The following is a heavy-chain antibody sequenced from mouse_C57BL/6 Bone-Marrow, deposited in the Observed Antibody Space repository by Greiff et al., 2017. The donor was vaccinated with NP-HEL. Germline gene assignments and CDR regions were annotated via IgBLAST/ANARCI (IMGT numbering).Heavy chain of an antibody. Sequence: QVQLKQPGAELVKPGASVKVSCKASGYTFTSYWMHWVKQRPGQGLEWIGRIHPSDSDTNYNQKFKGKATLTVDKSSSTAYMQLSSLTSEDSAVYYCARPLYYYGSSHWYFDVWGTGTTVTVSS. CDR2: IHPSDSDT. J-gene: IGHJ1*03. CDR1: GYTFTSYW. V-gene: IGHV1-74*01. CDR3: ARPLYYYGSSHWYFDV. D-gene: IGHD1-1*01.